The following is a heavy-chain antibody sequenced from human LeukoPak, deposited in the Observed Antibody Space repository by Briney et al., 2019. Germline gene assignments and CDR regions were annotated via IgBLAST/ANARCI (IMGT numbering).Heavy chain of an antibody. J-gene: IGHJ4*02. CDR2: INHSGST. D-gene: IGHD4-17*01. Sequence: ASETLSLTCAVYGGSFSGYYWSWIRQPPGKGLEWIGEINHSGSTNYNPSLKSRVTISVDTSKNQFSLKLSSVTAADTAVYYCASGLRRSGIDYWGQGTLVTVSS. V-gene: IGHV4-34*01. CDR1: GGSFSGYY. CDR3: ASGLRRSGIDY.